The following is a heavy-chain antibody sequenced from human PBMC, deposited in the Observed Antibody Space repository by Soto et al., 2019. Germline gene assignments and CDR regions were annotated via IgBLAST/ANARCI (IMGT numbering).Heavy chain of an antibody. CDR2: ISGSGGST. CDR1: GFTFSSYA. CDR3: AKAVIGYCSSSSCYPCGYYDYMDV. Sequence: GSLRLSCAASGFTFSSYAMSWVRQAPGKGLEWVSAISGSGGSTYYADSVKGWFTISRDNSKNTLYLQMNSLRAEDTAVYYCAKAVIGYCSSSSCYPCGYYDYMDVWGKGTTATVSS. V-gene: IGHV3-23*01. D-gene: IGHD2-2*01. J-gene: IGHJ6*03.